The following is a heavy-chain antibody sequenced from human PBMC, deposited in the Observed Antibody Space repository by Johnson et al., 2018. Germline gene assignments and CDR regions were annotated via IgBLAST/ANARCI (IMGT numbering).Heavy chain of an antibody. Sequence: QVQLVESGAEVKKPGSSVKVSCKASGGTFSSYAISWVRQAPGQGLEWMGGIIPLFGTANYAQKFQGRVTITADESTGTAYMELSSLSSEDAAVYYCARDLSLVTATQDACDVWGQGTMVTVAS. D-gene: IGHD2-21*02. CDR2: IIPLFGTA. CDR3: ARDLSLVTATQDACDV. V-gene: IGHV1-69*01. J-gene: IGHJ3*01. CDR1: GGTFSSYA.